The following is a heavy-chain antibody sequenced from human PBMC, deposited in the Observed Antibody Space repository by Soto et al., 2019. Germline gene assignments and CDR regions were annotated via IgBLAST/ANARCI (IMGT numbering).Heavy chain of an antibody. V-gene: IGHV3-30-3*01. CDR3: SRGGDIVVVPVDTYYYYGLDV. CDR1: GFTFSNYA. CDR2: ISYDGINK. D-gene: IGHD2-2*01. Sequence: PGGSLRLSYAASGFTFSNYAMHWVRQAPGKGLKWVAFISYDGINKYYADSVKGRFTISRDNSKNTLYLQMHSLRAEDTAVYYCSRGGDIVVVPVDTYYYYGLDVWGQGTTVTVSS. J-gene: IGHJ6*02.